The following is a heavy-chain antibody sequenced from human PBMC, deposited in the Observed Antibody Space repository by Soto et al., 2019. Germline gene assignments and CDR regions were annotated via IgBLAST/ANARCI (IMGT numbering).Heavy chain of an antibody. J-gene: IGHJ5*02. CDR3: ARDWVGEDSHGGLDP. Sequence: GGSLRLSCAASGFTFSSYAMSWVRQAPGKGLEWISVISGSGARTNYADSVKGRFTISRDNSKNTLYLQMNSLRAEDTAVYYCARDWVGEDSHGGLDPWGQGTLVTVSS. V-gene: IGHV3-23*01. D-gene: IGHD1-26*01. CDR2: ISGSGART. CDR1: GFTFSSYA.